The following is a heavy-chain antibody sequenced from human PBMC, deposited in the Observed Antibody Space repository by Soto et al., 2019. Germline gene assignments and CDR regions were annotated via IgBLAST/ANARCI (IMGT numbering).Heavy chain of an antibody. CDR1: GLPHSNFA. J-gene: IGHJ4*02. D-gene: IGHD3-16*01. CDR3: AKDAVYNDGLWLMDH. V-gene: IGHV3-23*05. Sequence: PGGSLRLSCTASGLPHSNFAMMWVRQAPGKGLECVSGIYGSGRGIEYADSVKGRFTISRDNSKNTVYLQMTDLRADDTAVYYCAKDAVYNDGLWLMDHWGQGTRVTVSS. CDR2: IYGSGRGI.